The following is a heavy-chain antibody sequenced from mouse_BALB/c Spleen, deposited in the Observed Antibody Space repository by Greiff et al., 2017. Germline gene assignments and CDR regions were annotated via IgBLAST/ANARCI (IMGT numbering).Heavy chain of an antibody. Sequence: QVQLKQSGAELARPGASVKMSCTASGYTFTSYTMHWVKQRPGQGLEWIGYINPSSGYTNYKQKFKDKATLTADTSSSTAYMQLSSLTSEDSAVYYCARFGDYDEFDYWGQGTTLTVSS. CDR3: ARFGDYDEFDY. D-gene: IGHD2-4*01. J-gene: IGHJ2*01. CDR1: GYTFTSYT. V-gene: IGHV1-4*01. CDR2: INPSSGYT.